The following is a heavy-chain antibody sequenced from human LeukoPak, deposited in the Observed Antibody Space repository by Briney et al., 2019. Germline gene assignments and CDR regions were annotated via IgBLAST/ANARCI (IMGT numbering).Heavy chain of an antibody. D-gene: IGHD4-23*01. V-gene: IGHV1-69*05. CDR2: ISPIFGTA. CDR1: GGTFSSYA. J-gene: IGHJ4*02. Sequence: VASVKVSCKASGGTFSSYAISWVRQAPGQGLEWMGGISPIFGTANYAQKFQGRVTITTDESTSTAYMELSSLRSEDTAVYYCARDPGYGGNSRVGGGVYWGQGTLVTVSS. CDR3: ARDPGYGGNSRVGGGVY.